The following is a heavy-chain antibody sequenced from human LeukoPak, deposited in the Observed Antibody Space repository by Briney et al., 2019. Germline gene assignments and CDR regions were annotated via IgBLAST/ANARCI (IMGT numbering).Heavy chain of an antibody. V-gene: IGHV3-48*02. J-gene: IGHJ4*02. D-gene: IGHD1-26*01. CDR1: GFTFSFYS. Sequence: GGSLRLSCAASGFTFSFYSMNWVRQAPGKGLEWVSYISESSGPVYYADSVKGRFTISRGNAKNSVYLQMNSLRDEDTAVYYCARGYPADYWGQGTLVTVSS. CDR2: ISESSGPV. CDR3: ARGYPADY.